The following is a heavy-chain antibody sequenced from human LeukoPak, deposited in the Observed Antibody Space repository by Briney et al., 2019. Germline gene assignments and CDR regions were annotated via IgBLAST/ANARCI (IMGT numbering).Heavy chain of an antibody. V-gene: IGHV4-34*01. CDR2: INHSGST. CDR1: GGSFSGYY. Sequence: PSETLSLTCAVYGGSFSGYYWSWIRQPPGKGLGWIGEINHSGSTNYNPSLKSRVTISVDTSKNQFSLKLSSVTAADTAVYYCARVGSSGWYFDYWGQGTLVTVSS. CDR3: ARVGSSGWYFDY. J-gene: IGHJ4*02. D-gene: IGHD6-19*01.